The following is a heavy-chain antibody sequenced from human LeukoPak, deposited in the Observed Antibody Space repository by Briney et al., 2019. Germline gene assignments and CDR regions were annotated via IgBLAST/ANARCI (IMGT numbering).Heavy chain of an antibody. V-gene: IGHV3-7*01. CDR2: IKQDGSEK. CDR3: ARSNGDYPYYFDY. D-gene: IGHD4-17*01. CDR1: GFTFSSYA. Sequence: GGSLRLSCAASGFTFSSYAMSWVRQAPGKGLEWVANIKQDGSEKYYVDSVKGRFTISRDNAKNSLYLQMNSLRAEDTAVYYCARSNGDYPYYFDYWGQGTLVTVSS. J-gene: IGHJ4*02.